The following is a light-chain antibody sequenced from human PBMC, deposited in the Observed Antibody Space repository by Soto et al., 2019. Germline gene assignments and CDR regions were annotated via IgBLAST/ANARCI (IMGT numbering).Light chain of an antibody. J-gene: IGLJ1*01. CDR2: DVS. CDR1: TSDVGSFNY. Sequence: QSVLTQPPSASGSPGQSVTISCTGTTSDVGSFNYVSWYQHHPGKAPKLIIYDVSKRPSGVPDRFSGSKSRSAASLTISGLQAEDEADYYCCSFAGSYTSYVFGTGTKVTVL. V-gene: IGLV2-11*01. CDR3: CSFAGSYTSYV.